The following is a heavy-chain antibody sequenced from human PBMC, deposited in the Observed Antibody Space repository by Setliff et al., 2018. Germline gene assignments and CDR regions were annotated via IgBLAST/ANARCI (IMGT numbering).Heavy chain of an antibody. J-gene: IGHJ6*03. V-gene: IGHV4-61*09. D-gene: IGHD3-22*01. CDR2: IFSKGST. CDR1: GGSISSGNYY. Sequence: SETLSLTCTVSGGSISSGNYYWSWIRQPAGKAPEWIGHIFSKGSTNYNPSLKSRVTISLDMSKNQFSLKLSSVTAADTAVYYCARGSYFDSSGSGNQWKYYYYMDVWGKGTTVTVSS. CDR3: ARGSYFDSSGSGNQWKYYYYMDV.